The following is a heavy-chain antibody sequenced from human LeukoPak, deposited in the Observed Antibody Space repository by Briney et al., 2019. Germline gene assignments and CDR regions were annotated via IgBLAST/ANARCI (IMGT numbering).Heavy chain of an antibody. CDR1: GGTFSSYA. V-gene: IGHV1-69*13. CDR3: ARVEFDDSSGYIDY. Sequence: ASVKVSCKASGGTFSSYAISWVRQAPGQGLEWMGGIIPIFGTANYAQKFQGRVTITADESTSTAYMELSSLRSEDTAVYYCARVEFDDSSGYIDYWGQGTLVTVSS. D-gene: IGHD3-22*01. J-gene: IGHJ4*02. CDR2: IIPIFGTA.